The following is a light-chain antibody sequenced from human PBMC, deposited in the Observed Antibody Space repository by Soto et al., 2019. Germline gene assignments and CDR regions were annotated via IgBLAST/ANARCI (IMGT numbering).Light chain of an antibody. V-gene: IGKV1-39*01. Sequence: DIQMTQSPSSLSASVGDRVTITCRASQSISNYLNWYQQKPGKAPKLLIYAASSMQSGVPSRFSGSGSETDCTLTISSLQPDDSATYYCQQSFRPLWTFGQGTKVEV. CDR3: QQSFRPLWT. CDR2: AAS. J-gene: IGKJ1*01. CDR1: QSISNY.